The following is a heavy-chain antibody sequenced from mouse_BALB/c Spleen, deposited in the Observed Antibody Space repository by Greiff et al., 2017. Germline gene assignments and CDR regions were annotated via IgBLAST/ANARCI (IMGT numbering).Heavy chain of an antibody. V-gene: IGHV5-17*02. CDR3: ARWGYDYYYAMDY. Sequence: EVLLVESGGGLVQPGGSRKLSCAASGFTFSSFGMHWVRQAPEKGLEWVAYISSGSSTIYYADTVKGRFTISRDNPKNTLFLQMTSLRSEDTAMYYCARWGYDYYYAMDYWGQGTSVTVSS. J-gene: IGHJ4*01. CDR2: ISSGSSTI. CDR1: GFTFSSFG. D-gene: IGHD2-2*01.